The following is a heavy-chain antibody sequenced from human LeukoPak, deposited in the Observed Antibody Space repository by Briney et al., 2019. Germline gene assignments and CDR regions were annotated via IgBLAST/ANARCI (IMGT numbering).Heavy chain of an antibody. CDR2: INHSGST. V-gene: IGHV4-34*01. J-gene: IGHJ4*02. CDR3: ARAGAGDGYNYDY. D-gene: IGHD5-24*01. CDR1: GGSFSGYY. Sequence: SETLSLTCAVYGGSFSGYYWSWIRQPPGKGLEWIGEINHSGSTNYNPSLKSRVTISVDTSKNQFSLKLSSVTAADTAVYYCARAGAGDGYNYDYWGQGTLVTVSS.